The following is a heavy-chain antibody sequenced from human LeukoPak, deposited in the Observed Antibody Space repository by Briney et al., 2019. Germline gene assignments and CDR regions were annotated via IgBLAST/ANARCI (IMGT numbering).Heavy chain of an antibody. CDR3: ARLGAGGTDY. D-gene: IGHD3-16*01. V-gene: IGHV4-4*09. Sequence: PSETLSLTCTGSGGSISSYYWSWIRQPPGKGLEWIGYIYTSGSTNYNPSLKSRVTISVDTSKNQFSLKLSSVTAADTAVYYCARLGAGGTDYWGQGTLVTVSS. J-gene: IGHJ4*02. CDR1: GGSISSYY. CDR2: IYTSGST.